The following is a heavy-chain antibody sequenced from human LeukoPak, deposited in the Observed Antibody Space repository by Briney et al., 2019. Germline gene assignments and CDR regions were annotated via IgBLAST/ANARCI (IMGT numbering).Heavy chain of an antibody. Sequence: ASVKVSCKASGYSLTSFDINWVRQGSGQGLEWMGWMNPKRGNTGYAPTFQGRVTITRDTSIDTAFMELSSLRPDDTAVYYCARGGSSSTYYNNYGMDVWGQGTTITVSS. CDR1: GYSLTSFD. V-gene: IGHV1-8*01. D-gene: IGHD6-13*01. J-gene: IGHJ6*02. CDR2: MNPKRGNT. CDR3: ARGGSSSTYYNNYGMDV.